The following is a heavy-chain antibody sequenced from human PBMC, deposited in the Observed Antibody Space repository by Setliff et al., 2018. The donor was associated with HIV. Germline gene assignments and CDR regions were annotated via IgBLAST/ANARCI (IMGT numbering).Heavy chain of an antibody. D-gene: IGHD1-26*01. J-gene: IGHJ4*02. CDR2: FDPVLGET. Sequence: ASVKVSCKVSGYTLTKLSMHWVRQAPEKGLEWMGGFDPVLGETFFAQNFRGRLTMTQDTSTDTAYMELTSLRSDDTAMYYCATDNREGVGTPYYFDYWGQGTQVTVSS. V-gene: IGHV1-24*01. CDR1: GYTLTKLS. CDR3: ATDNREGVGTPYYFDY.